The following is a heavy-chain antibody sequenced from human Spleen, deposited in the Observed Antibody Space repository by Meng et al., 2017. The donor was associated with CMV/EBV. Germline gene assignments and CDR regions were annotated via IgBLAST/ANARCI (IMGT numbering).Heavy chain of an antibody. Sequence: SLKISCATSGFTFDDHAMHGVRQAPGKGLEWVSGINWNSGRIGYADSVKGRFSIPRDNAKNSLYLQMNSLRAEDTALYYCVRDRGYYYETGGLDHWGQGTLVTVSS. CDR1: GFTFDDHA. V-gene: IGHV3-9*01. CDR3: VRDRGYYYETGGLDH. J-gene: IGHJ4*02. D-gene: IGHD3-22*01. CDR2: INWNSGRI.